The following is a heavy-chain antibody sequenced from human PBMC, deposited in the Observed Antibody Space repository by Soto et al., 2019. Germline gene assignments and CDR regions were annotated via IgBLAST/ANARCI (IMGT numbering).Heavy chain of an antibody. CDR3: AKDRLAGNFDY. V-gene: IGHV3-23*01. CDR1: GFTFNNYA. CDR2: ISATGGST. J-gene: IGHJ4*02. Sequence: PGGSLRLSCAASGFTFNNYAMNWVRQAPGKGLEWVATISATGGSTYYADSVKGRFTISRDNSKNTLYLQMNGPRVEDTAVYYCAKDRLAGNFDYWGQGTQVTVSS.